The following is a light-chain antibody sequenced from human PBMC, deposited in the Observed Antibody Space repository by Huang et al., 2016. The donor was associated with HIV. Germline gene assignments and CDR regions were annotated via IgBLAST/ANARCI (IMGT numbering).Light chain of an antibody. CDR3: QQRTNWPPGFT. V-gene: IGKV3-11*01. J-gene: IGKJ3*01. Sequence: EIVLTQSPATLSLSPGERATLSCRASQSVGGYLAWYQQKPGQAPRLLIYDASNRATGIPARFSVSGSGTDFALTISSLEPEDYAVYYCQQRTNWPPGFTFGPGTKVDIK. CDR2: DAS. CDR1: QSVGGY.